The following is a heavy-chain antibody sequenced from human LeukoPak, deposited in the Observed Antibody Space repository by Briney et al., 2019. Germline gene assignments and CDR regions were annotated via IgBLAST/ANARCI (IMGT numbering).Heavy chain of an antibody. CDR2: ISSSSSYI. CDR1: GFTFSSYS. Sequence: GGSLRLSCAASGFTFSSYSMNWVRQAPGKGLEWVSSISSSSSYIYYADSVKGRFTISRDNAKNSLYLQMNSLRAEDTAVYYCARDPDIVVVPVLDYWGQGTLVTVSS. D-gene: IGHD2-2*01. V-gene: IGHV3-21*01. CDR3: ARDPDIVVVPVLDY. J-gene: IGHJ4*02.